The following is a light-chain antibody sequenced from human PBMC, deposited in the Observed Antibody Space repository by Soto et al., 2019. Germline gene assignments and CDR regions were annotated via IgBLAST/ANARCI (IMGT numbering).Light chain of an antibody. J-gene: IGLJ1*01. V-gene: IGLV1-40*01. CDR2: GNN. CDR1: SSNLGAGYE. CDR3: QSYDISLSGYV. Sequence: QSALTQPPSVSGAPGQRVTISCTGSSSNLGAGYEVHWYQQIPGKAPKLLIYGNNNRPSGVPDRFSGSKSGTSASLAITGLQAEDEADYYCQSYDISLSGYVLGTGTKVTVL.